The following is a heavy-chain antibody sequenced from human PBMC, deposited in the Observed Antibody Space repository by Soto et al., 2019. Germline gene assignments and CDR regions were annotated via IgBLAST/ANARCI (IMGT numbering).Heavy chain of an antibody. Sequence: SETLSLTCTVSGGSISSSSYYWGWIRQPPGKGLEWIGSIYYSGSTYYNPSLKSRVTISVDTSKNQFSLKLSSVTAADTAVYYCARPFYDSTAVVVAANWFDPWGQGTLVTVSS. CDR1: GGSISSSSYY. J-gene: IGHJ5*02. CDR3: ARPFYDSTAVVVAANWFDP. D-gene: IGHD2-15*01. V-gene: IGHV4-39*01. CDR2: IYYSGST.